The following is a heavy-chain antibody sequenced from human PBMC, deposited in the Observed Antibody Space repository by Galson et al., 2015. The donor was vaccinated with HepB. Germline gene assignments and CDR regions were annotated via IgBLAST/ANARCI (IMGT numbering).Heavy chain of an antibody. V-gene: IGHV5-51*01. CDR3: ARQAMISGVGYFYMDV. Sequence: QSGAEVKKPGESLKISCKGSGYRFSTYWISWVRQMPGKGLEWMGIIYPSDSDARYSPSFQGQVTISVDKSINTAYLQWSSLKASDTAMYYCARQAMISGVGYFYMDVWGKGTTVTVSS. D-gene: IGHD3-3*01. CDR2: IYPSDSDA. J-gene: IGHJ6*03. CDR1: GYRFSTYW.